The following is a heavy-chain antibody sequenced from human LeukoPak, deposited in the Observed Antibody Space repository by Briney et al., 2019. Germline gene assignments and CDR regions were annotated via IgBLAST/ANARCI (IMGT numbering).Heavy chain of an antibody. CDR2: IYYSGST. D-gene: IGHD3-3*01. CDR1: GGSVSSSNYH. V-gene: IGHV4-39*07. Sequence: PSETLSLTCTVSGGSVSSSNYHWAWIRQPPGKGLEWIGSIYYSGSTYYNPSLKSRVTISVDTSKNQFSLKLSSVTAADTAVYYCARDRDLEWSLHAFDIWGQGTMVTVSS. CDR3: ARDRDLEWSLHAFDI. J-gene: IGHJ3*02.